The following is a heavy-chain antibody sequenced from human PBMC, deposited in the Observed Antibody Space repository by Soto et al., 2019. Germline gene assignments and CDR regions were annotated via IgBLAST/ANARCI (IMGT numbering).Heavy chain of an antibody. D-gene: IGHD3-16*01. V-gene: IGHV3-15*01. Sequence: EVQLVESGGGLVKPGGSLRLSCAASGFTFSNAWMSWVRQAPGKGLEWVGRIKSRADGGTADHAAPVKGRFAISRDDSKNTLYLQMNSLKTEDSAVYHCATLGGNLGAFDYWGQGTLVTVSS. CDR2: IKSRADGGTA. CDR1: GFTFSNAW. CDR3: ATLGGNLGAFDY. J-gene: IGHJ4*02.